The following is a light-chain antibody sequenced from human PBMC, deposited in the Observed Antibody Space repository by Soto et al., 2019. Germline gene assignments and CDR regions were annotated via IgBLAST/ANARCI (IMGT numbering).Light chain of an antibody. Sequence: EIVLTQSPATLSLSPWERATRSCRASQSVSSYLAWYQQKPGQAPRLLIYDASNRATGIPARFSGSGSGTDFTLTISSQEPDDFAVYYCQQRSNWPPALTFGGGTKVEIK. CDR2: DAS. CDR3: QQRSNWPPALT. CDR1: QSVSSY. V-gene: IGKV3-11*01. J-gene: IGKJ4*01.